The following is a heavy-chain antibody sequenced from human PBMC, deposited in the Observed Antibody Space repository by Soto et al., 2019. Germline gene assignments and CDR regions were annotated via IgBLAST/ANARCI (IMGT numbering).Heavy chain of an antibody. D-gene: IGHD3-22*01. J-gene: IGHJ4*02. Sequence: GGSLRLSCAASGFTFSSYAMNWVRQAPGKGLEWVSVISDNGGITYYADSVKGRFTISRDNAQNSLYLQMNSLRADDTAVYYCATSLSGYYYNYWGQGTLVTVSS. CDR3: ATSLSGYYYNY. CDR2: ISDNGGIT. V-gene: IGHV3-23*01. CDR1: GFTFSSYA.